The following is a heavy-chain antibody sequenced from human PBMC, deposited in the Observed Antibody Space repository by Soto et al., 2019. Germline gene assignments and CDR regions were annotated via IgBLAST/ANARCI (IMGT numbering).Heavy chain of an antibody. D-gene: IGHD3-22*01. CDR1: GFTFSSYG. CDR3: ASGGDDSSGYYYGGY. Sequence: ESGGGVVQPGRSLRLSCAASGFTFSSYGMHWVRQAPGKGLEWVAVIWYDGSNKYYADSVKGRFTISRDNSKNTLYLQMTSLRAEDTAVYYCASGGDDSSGYYYGGYWGQGTLVTVSS. J-gene: IGHJ4*02. V-gene: IGHV3-33*01. CDR2: IWYDGSNK.